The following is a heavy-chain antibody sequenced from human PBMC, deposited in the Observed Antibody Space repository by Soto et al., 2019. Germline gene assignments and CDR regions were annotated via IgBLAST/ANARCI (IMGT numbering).Heavy chain of an antibody. D-gene: IGHD3-3*01. Sequence: SETLSLTCTVSGGSISSYYWSWIRQPAGKGLEWIGRIYTSGSTNYNPSLKSRVTMSVDTSTNQFSLKLSSATAADTAVYYCAREGRIRIFGVVIIRGDAFDIWGQGTMVTVSS. CDR2: IYTSGST. CDR1: GGSISSYY. J-gene: IGHJ3*02. V-gene: IGHV4-4*07. CDR3: AREGRIRIFGVVIIRGDAFDI.